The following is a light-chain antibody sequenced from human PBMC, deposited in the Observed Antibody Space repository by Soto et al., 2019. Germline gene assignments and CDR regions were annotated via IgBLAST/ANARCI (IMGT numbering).Light chain of an antibody. V-gene: IGKV3-20*01. CDR2: GAS. Sequence: EIVLTQSPGTLSLSPGERATLSCRASQGVSSTYLAWYQQKPGQAPRLLIFGASNSATGIPDRFSASGSGTDFTLPISRLEPEALAVYYCQQYGSSPPFTFGPGTKVDIK. J-gene: IGKJ3*01. CDR3: QQYGSSPPFT. CDR1: QGVSSTY.